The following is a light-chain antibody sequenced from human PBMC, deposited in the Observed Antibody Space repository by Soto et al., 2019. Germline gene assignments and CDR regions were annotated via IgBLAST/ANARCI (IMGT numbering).Light chain of an antibody. CDR1: QSVLYSSNNKNY. Sequence: IVMTQSPDSLAVSLGERATINCKSSQSVLYSSNNKNYLAWYQQKPGQPPKLLIYWACTRESGVPDRFSGSGSGTDFTLTISSLQAEDVAVYYCQQYYSTPFTFGPGTKVDI. CDR2: WAC. CDR3: QQYYSTPFT. V-gene: IGKV4-1*01. J-gene: IGKJ3*01.